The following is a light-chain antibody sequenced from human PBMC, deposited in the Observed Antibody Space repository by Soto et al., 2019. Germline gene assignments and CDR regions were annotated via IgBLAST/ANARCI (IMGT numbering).Light chain of an antibody. J-gene: IGKJ2*02. CDR1: QSFSST. V-gene: IGKV3-15*01. CDR2: GPS. Sequence: MVVTQSPATLSVSPGESATLSCRASQSFSSTLAWYQQKPGQAPRLLIYGPSTRATGVPARCSGGGAGTEFTLTISSLESEDFAVYYCQHYNNWLRGTFGQGTKLEIK. CDR3: QHYNNWLRGT.